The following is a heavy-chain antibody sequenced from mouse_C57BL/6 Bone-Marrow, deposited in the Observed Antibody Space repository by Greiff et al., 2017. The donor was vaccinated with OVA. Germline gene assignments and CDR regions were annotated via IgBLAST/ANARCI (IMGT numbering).Heavy chain of an antibody. D-gene: IGHD1-1*02. V-gene: IGHV1-59*01. CDR2: IDPSDSYT. Sequence: QVQLQQPGAELVRPGTSVKLSCKASGYTFTSYWMHWVKQRPGQGLEWIGVIDPSDSYTNYNQKFKGKATLTVDTSSSTAYMQLSSLTSEDSAVYYGARVGGWLFSYAMDYWGQGTSVTVSS. CDR1: GYTFTSYW. CDR3: ARVGGWLFSYAMDY. J-gene: IGHJ4*01.